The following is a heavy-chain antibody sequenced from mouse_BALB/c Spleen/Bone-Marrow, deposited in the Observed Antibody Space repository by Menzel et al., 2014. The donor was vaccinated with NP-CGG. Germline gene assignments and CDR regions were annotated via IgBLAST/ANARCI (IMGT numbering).Heavy chain of an antibody. CDR1: GYTFTSYT. V-gene: IGHV1-4*01. CDR3: SRSTFAHVMDS. D-gene: IGHD4-1*02. CDR2: ITPNSDHT. J-gene: IGHJ4*01. Sequence: QVQLQQPGAELARPGASVKMSCKASGYTFTSYTMHWVKQRPGQGLEWIGYITPNSDHTNYNQKFKDRATLTADKSSSTAYMQLSSLTSKDSAIYYCSRSTFAHVMDSWGQGTSVTVSS.